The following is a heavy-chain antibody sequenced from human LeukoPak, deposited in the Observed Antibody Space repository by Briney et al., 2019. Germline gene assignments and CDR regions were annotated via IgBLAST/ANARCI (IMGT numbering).Heavy chain of an antibody. Sequence: GRSLRLSCAASGFTFSSYGMHWVRQAPGKGLEWVAVISYDGSNKYYADSVKGRFTISRDNSKNTLYLQMNSLRAEDTAVYYCAKDYEHYYDSSGYSHFDYWGQGTLVTVSS. CDR2: ISYDGSNK. D-gene: IGHD3-22*01. V-gene: IGHV3-30*18. J-gene: IGHJ4*02. CDR1: GFTFSSYG. CDR3: AKDYEHYYDSSGYSHFDY.